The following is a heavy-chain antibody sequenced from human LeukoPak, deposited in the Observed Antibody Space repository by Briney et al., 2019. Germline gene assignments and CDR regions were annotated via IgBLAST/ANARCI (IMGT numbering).Heavy chain of an antibody. CDR1: GGSISTSSYY. Sequence: SETLSLTCGVSGGSISTSSYYWGGFRQPPGKGLEWVGAIYYIGTTYYTPSLKSRVTISVDTSKNQFSLKLSSVTAADTAVYYCARQGWSSASGYYFDYWGQGTLVTVSS. CDR3: ARQGWSSASGYYFDY. CDR2: IYYIGTT. J-gene: IGHJ4*02. D-gene: IGHD6-19*01. V-gene: IGHV4-39*01.